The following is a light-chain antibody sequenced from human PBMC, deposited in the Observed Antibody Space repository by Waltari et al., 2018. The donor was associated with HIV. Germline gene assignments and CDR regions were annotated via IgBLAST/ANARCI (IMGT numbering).Light chain of an antibody. CDR1: THDIGLLHT. Sequence: QSALTQPVSVSGSPGLSITISCLGTTHDIGLLHTVSWYRHQPDPPPQLIIFDTKSRPSGIPSRFSGSKSGTTASLTISGLQADDEGHYYCSSFSTSGSVRFGGGTKLTV. CDR3: SSFSTSGSVR. CDR2: DTK. V-gene: IGLV2-14*01. J-gene: IGLJ3*02.